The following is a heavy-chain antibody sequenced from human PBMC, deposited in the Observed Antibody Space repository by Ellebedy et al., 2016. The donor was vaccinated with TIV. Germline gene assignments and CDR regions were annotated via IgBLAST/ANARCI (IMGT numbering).Heavy chain of an antibody. CDR3: ARDLGPLGGYESS. D-gene: IGHD5-12*01. Sequence: PGESLKISCAASGFTFSSYSMNWVRQAPGKGLEWVSSISSSSSYIYYADSVKGRFTISRDNAKNSLYLQMNSLRAEDTAVYYCARDLGPLGGYESSWGQGTLVTVSS. V-gene: IGHV3-21*01. CDR1: GFTFSSYS. J-gene: IGHJ5*02. CDR2: ISSSSSYI.